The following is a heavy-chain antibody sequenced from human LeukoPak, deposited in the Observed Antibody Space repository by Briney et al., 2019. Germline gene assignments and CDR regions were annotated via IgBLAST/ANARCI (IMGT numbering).Heavy chain of an antibody. D-gene: IGHD3-3*01. J-gene: IGHJ6*02. Sequence: GGSLRLSCAASGFAFSSYSMNWVRQAPGKGLEWVSSISSSSSYIYYADSVKGRFTISRDNAKNSLYLQMNSLRAEDTAVYYCARIFGYYQEAMDVWGPGITVTVSS. CDR3: ARIFGYYQEAMDV. V-gene: IGHV3-21*01. CDR1: GFAFSSYS. CDR2: ISSSSSYI.